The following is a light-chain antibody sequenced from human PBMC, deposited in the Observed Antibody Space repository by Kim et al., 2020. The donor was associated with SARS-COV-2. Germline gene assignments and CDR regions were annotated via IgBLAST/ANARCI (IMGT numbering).Light chain of an antibody. V-gene: IGKV3-11*01. CDR3: QQRGNWPPALT. CDR2: DAA. Sequence: PGESATLSGRASHNIDIYLAWYQQTAGQPPRLLIYDAAIRAAGIPDRFSGSGSGTDFTRTIGSLAPEDVAVYYCQQRGNWPPALTFGGGTKVDIK. J-gene: IGKJ4*01. CDR1: HNIDIY.